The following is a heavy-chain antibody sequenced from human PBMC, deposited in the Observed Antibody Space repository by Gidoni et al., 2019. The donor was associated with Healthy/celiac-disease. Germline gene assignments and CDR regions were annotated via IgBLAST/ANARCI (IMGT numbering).Heavy chain of an antibody. CDR2: IYYRGST. CDR1: GGSISSGGYY. V-gene: IGHV4-31*03. CDR3: ARVTTVVTRGWYFDL. J-gene: IGHJ2*01. Sequence: QVQLQESGPGLVKPSQTLSLTCTVSGGSISSGGYYWSWIRQHPGKGLEWIGYIYYRGSTYYNPSLKSRVTISVDTSKNQFSLKLSSVTAADTAVYYCARVTTVVTRGWYFDLWGRGTLVTVSS. D-gene: IGHD4-17*01.